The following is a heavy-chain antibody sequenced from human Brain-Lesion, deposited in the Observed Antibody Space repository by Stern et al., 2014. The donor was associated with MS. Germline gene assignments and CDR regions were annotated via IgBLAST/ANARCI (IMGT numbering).Heavy chain of an antibody. J-gene: IGHJ5*02. Sequence: VQLVESGPGLVKPSETLSLTCTVAGGSVSSTSYAWAWIRQPPGKGLEWIGTIYYSGNTYYSPSLKRRLPISLDTSKNQFSLQRRSVTAADTAVYYCAGEEDIRYCSGGSCTGNWFDPWGQGTLVTVSS. CDR1: GGSVSSTSYA. CDR2: IYYSGNT. V-gene: IGHV4-39*01. CDR3: AGEEDIRYCSGGSCTGNWFDP. D-gene: IGHD2-15*01.